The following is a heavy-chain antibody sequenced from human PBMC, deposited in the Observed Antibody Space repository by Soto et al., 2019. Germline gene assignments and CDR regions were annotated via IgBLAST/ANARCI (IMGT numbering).Heavy chain of an antibody. Sequence: QITLKESGPTLVKPTQTLTLTCTFSGFSLSTSGVGVGWIRQPPGKALEWLALIYWDDDKRYSPSLKSRLTITKDTSKNQVVLTMTNMDPVDTATYYCAHFRQYCSGGSCYFIDYWGQGTLVTVSS. J-gene: IGHJ4*02. CDR3: AHFRQYCSGGSCYFIDY. CDR1: GFSLSTSGVG. V-gene: IGHV2-5*02. D-gene: IGHD2-15*01. CDR2: IYWDDDK.